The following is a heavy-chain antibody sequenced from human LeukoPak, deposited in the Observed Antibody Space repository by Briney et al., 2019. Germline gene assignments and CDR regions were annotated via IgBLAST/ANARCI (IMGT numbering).Heavy chain of an antibody. CDR1: GFTFSDYY. D-gene: IGHD5-18*01. V-gene: IGHV3-11*01. CDR3: ARGDVDTAMVTRRSRIWFGESPYGMDV. Sequence: PGGSLRLSCAASGFTFSDYYMSWIRQAPGKGLEWVSYISSSGSTIYHADSVKGRFTISRDNAKNSLYLRMNSLRAEDTAVYYCARGDVDTAMVTRRSRIWFGESPYGMDVWGQGTTVTVSS. J-gene: IGHJ6*02. CDR2: ISSSGSTI.